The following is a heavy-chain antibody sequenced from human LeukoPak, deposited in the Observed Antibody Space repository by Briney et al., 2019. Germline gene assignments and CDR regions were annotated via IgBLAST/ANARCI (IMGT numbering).Heavy chain of an antibody. Sequence: SETLSLTCAVYGGSFSGYYWSWIRQPPGKGLEWIGEINHSGSTNYNPSLKSRVTISVDTSKNQFSLKLSSVTAADTAVYYCARPRDGYNPDNAFDIWGQGTMVTVSS. CDR3: ARPRDGYNPDNAFDI. V-gene: IGHV4-34*01. CDR2: INHSGST. CDR1: GGSFSGYY. J-gene: IGHJ3*02. D-gene: IGHD5-24*01.